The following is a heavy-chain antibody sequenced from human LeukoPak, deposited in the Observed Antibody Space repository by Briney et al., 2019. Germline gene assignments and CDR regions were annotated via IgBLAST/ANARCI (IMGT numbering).Heavy chain of an antibody. Sequence: GGSLRLSCAASGFTFSTYWMHCVRQDPGKGLVWVSGLNSDGSITGYVDSVKGRFTISRDNSKNTLYLQMNSLRAEDTAVYYCAKVVGATPLDYWGQGTLVTVSS. CDR2: LNSDGSIT. CDR3: AKVVGATPLDY. V-gene: IGHV3-74*01. J-gene: IGHJ4*02. D-gene: IGHD1-26*01. CDR1: GFTFSTYW.